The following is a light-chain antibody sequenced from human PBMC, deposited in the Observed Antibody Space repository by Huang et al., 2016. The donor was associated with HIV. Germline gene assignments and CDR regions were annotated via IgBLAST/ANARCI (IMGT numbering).Light chain of an antibody. CDR1: QGLLYREKIY. J-gene: IGKJ2*01. Sequence: DIVMTQPPLSLSVTPGQPASISCTFSQGLLYREKIYLYWYLQKPGQSPQLLIYEVSNRFSGVPDRFSGSGSPTDFTLKISRVETEDVGVYYCMQGKQLPYTFGQGTRLEIK. CDR3: MQGKQLPYT. CDR2: EVS. V-gene: IGKV2-29*02.